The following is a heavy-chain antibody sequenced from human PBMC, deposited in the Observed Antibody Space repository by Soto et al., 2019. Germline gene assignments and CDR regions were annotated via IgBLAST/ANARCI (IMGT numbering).Heavy chain of an antibody. CDR1: GFTFSSYA. CDR2: ISGSGGST. CDR3: AKQAGGYYDILNGYIYYMDV. J-gene: IGHJ6*03. D-gene: IGHD3-9*01. V-gene: IGHV3-23*01. Sequence: EVQLLESGGGLVQPGGSLRLSCAASGFTFSSYAMSWVRQAPGKGLEWVSAISGSGGSTYYADSVKGRFTISRDNSKNTLYLQMNSLRAEDTAVYYCAKQAGGYYDILNGYIYYMDVWGKGTTVTVSS.